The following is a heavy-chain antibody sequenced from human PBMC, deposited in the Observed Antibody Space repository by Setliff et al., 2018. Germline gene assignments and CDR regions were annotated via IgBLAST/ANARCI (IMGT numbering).Heavy chain of an antibody. CDR1: GYSLKDSS. CDR2: FAPEVGEI. V-gene: IGHV1-24*01. D-gene: IGHD5-12*01. CDR3: ARGNRDGYIPFDY. Sequence: ASVKVSCKVSGYSLKDSSMHWVRQVPGKGLEWMGGFAPEVGEIIYAQEFQGRVTMTADTSTDTAYMQVSGLRSEDTAVYFCARGNRDGYIPFDYWGQGTLVTVSS. J-gene: IGHJ4*02.